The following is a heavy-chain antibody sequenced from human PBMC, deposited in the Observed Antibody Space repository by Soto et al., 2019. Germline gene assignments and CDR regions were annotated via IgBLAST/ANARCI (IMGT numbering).Heavy chain of an antibody. CDR2: ISGSGGST. CDR3: ANDFAVWVGQADYGDYVLVGEYYYYYYMDV. D-gene: IGHD4-17*01. Sequence: GGSLRLSCAASGFTFSSYAMSWVRQAPGKGLEWVSAISGSGGSTYYADSVKGRFTISRDNSKNTLYLQMNSLRAEDTAVYYCANDFAVWVGQADYGDYVLVGEYYYYYYMDVWGKGTTVTVSS. J-gene: IGHJ6*03. V-gene: IGHV3-23*01. CDR1: GFTFSSYA.